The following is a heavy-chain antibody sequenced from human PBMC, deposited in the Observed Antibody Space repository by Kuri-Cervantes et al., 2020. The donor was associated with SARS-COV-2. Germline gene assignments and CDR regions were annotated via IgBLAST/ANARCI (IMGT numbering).Heavy chain of an antibody. CDR1: GFTVSSNY. CDR3: ARGVIRHFDY. Sequence: GESLKISCAASGFTVSSNYMSWVRQAPGKGLEWVSVIYSGGSTHYADAVKGRFTISRDNSKNTLYLQMNSLRAEDTAGYYCARGVIRHFDYWGQGTLVTVSS. CDR2: IYSGGST. J-gene: IGHJ4*02. D-gene: IGHD3-16*02. V-gene: IGHV3-53*01.